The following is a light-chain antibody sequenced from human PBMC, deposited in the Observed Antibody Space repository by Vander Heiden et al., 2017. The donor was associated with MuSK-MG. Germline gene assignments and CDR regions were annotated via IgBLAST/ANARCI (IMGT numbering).Light chain of an antibody. V-gene: IGLV2-11*01. J-gene: IGLJ2*01. CDR2: DLR. CDR1: SSDVGGYNY. CDR3: CSYAGSYVV. Sequence: QSALSQPSSLSGSPGQSGTIPSTGTSSDVGGYNYVPWYQRPAGKAPKLMIYDLRKRPSGVPDRFSGSKSGNPASLTISGLQAEDEADYYCCSYAGSYVVFGGGTKLTVL.